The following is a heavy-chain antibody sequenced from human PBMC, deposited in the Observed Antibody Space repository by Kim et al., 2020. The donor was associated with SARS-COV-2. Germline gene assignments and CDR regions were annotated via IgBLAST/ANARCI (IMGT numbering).Heavy chain of an antibody. Sequence: GTNYAQKFQSRVTLTRDTSISTVYMEVNRLRSDDTAVYYCARDIDYYFDYWGQGTLVTVSS. D-gene: IGHD3-9*01. V-gene: IGHV1-2*02. CDR2: GT. CDR3: ARDIDYYFDY. J-gene: IGHJ4*02.